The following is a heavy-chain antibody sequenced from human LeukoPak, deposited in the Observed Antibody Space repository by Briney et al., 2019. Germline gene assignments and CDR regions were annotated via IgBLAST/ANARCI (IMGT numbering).Heavy chain of an antibody. CDR3: ARDSIANTIFGLRGYGMDV. J-gene: IGHJ6*02. V-gene: IGHV1-18*01. CDR1: GYTFTSYG. D-gene: IGHD3-3*01. Sequence: ASVTVSCKASGYTFTSYGISWVRQAPGQGLEWMGWISAYNGNTNYAQKFQGRVTMTTDTSTSTAYMELRSLRSDDTAVYYCARDSIANTIFGLRGYGMDVWGQGTTVTVSS. CDR2: ISAYNGNT.